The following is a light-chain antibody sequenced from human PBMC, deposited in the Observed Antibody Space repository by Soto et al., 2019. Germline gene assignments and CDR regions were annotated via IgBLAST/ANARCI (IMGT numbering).Light chain of an antibody. V-gene: IGKV1-5*01. Sequence: DIQMTQSPSTLSASVGDRVTITCRASQSIGDSLAWYQQKPGKAPYLLISDVSSLERWVPSRFSGSGSGTEFSLTISSMQLDDFDTFYCQQYNGYSRTFGQGTKVDSK. J-gene: IGKJ1*01. CDR3: QQYNGYSRT. CDR2: DVS. CDR1: QSIGDS.